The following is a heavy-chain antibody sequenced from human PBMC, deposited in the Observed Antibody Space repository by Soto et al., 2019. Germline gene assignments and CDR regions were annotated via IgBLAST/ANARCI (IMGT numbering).Heavy chain of an antibody. CDR1: GYTFTSYY. J-gene: IGHJ6*03. Sequence: ASVNVSCKASGYTFTSYYMHWVRQAPGQGLEWMGIINPSGGSTSYAQKFQGRVTMTRDTSTSTVYMELSSLRSEDTAVYYCARGQHLDLSYYYMDVWGKGTTVTVSS. CDR3: ARGQHLDLSYYYMDV. CDR2: INPSGGST. D-gene: IGHD6-13*01. V-gene: IGHV1-46*03.